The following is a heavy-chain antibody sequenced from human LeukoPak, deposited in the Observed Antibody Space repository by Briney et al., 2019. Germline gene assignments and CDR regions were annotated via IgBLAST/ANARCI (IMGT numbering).Heavy chain of an antibody. Sequence: SETLSLTCTVSGGSISSYCWSWIPQPAGNGLEWIGRIYTSGNTDYNPSLKSRVTMSVDTSKNQFSLKLSSVTAADTAVYSCARDMWGSMSSGYYYDAFDIWGQGTMVTVSS. CDR3: ARDMWGSMSSGYYYDAFDI. J-gene: IGHJ3*02. CDR1: GGSISSYC. D-gene: IGHD3-9*01. CDR2: IYTSGNT. V-gene: IGHV4-4*07.